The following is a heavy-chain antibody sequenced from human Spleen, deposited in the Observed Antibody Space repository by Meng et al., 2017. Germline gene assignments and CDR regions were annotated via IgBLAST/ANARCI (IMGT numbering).Heavy chain of an antibody. V-gene: IGHV5-51*01. J-gene: IGHJ5*02. Sequence: GESLKISCKGSGYSFTSYWIGWVRQMPGKGLEWMGIINTADSDTRYSPSFQGQVTMSVDSSISTAYLQWRSLKASDTALYYCARVGRYYFGSGTYDYNWFDPWGQGTLVTVSS. CDR2: INTADSDT. D-gene: IGHD3-10*01. CDR1: GYSFTSYW. CDR3: ARVGRYYFGSGTYDYNWFDP.